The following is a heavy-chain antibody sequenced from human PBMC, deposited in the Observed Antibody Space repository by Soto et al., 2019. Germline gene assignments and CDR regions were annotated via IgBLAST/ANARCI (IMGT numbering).Heavy chain of an antibody. Sequence: GESLKISCKGSGYSFTSYWIGWVRQMPGKGLEWMGIIYPGDSDTRYSPSFQGQVTISADKSISTAYLQWSSLKASDTAMYYCARLDCSGGSCYLGYYYYGMDVWGQGTTVTVSS. CDR3: ARLDCSGGSCYLGYYYYGMDV. CDR1: GYSFTSYW. D-gene: IGHD2-15*01. J-gene: IGHJ6*02. CDR2: IYPGDSDT. V-gene: IGHV5-51*01.